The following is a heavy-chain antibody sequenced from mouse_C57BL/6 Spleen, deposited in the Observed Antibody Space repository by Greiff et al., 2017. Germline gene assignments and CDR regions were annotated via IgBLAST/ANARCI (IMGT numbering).Heavy chain of an antibody. V-gene: IGHV1-80*01. J-gene: IGHJ2*01. D-gene: IGHD2-3*01. Sequence: VQLMESGAELVKPGASVKISCKASGFAFSSYWMNWVQQRPGKGLEWIGQIYPGDGATNYNGTFKGKATLTADKSSSTAYMQLSSLTYEASAVYCCARGDGYAFGYWGHGATRTGSS. CDR2: IYPGDGAT. CDR3: ARGDGYAFGY. CDR1: GFAFSSYW.